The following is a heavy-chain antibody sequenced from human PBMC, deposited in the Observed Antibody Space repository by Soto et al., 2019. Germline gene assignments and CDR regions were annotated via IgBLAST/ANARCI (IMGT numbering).Heavy chain of an antibody. CDR2: ISYDGSNK. CDR1: GFTFSSYG. V-gene: IGHV3-30*18. Sequence: QVQLVESGGGVVQPGRSLRLSCAASGFTFSSYGMHWVRQAPGKGLEWVAVISYDGSNKYYADSVKGRFTISRDNSKNPLYLQMNSLRAEDTAVYYCAKEATMTFLFDYWGQGTLVTVSS. CDR3: AKEATMTFLFDY. J-gene: IGHJ4*02. D-gene: IGHD3-22*01.